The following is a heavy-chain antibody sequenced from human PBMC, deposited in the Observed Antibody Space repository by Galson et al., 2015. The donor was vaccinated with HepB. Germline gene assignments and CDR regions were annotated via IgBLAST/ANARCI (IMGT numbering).Heavy chain of an antibody. J-gene: IGHJ4*02. Sequence: SLRLSCAASGFTFSDYHMSWIRQAPGKGLEWVSYISSSGSTIYYADSVKGRFTISRDNAKNSLYLQMNSLRAEDTAVYCCARDRHRGFWSGYPTSLFDYWGQGTLVTVSS. CDR3: ARDRHRGFWSGYPTSLFDY. V-gene: IGHV3-11*01. CDR1: GFTFSDYH. D-gene: IGHD3-3*01. CDR2: ISSSGSTI.